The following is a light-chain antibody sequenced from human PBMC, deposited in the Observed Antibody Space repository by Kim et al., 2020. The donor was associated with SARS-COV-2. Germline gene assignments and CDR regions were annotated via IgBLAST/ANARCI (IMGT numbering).Light chain of an antibody. Sequence: SPGERATLASRARQRVSSSYLAWYQQKPGQDPRLLIYGASSRATGIPDRFSGSGSGTDFTLTISRLEPEDFAVYYCQQYGSSPGTFGQGTKVDIK. J-gene: IGKJ1*01. CDR1: QRVSSSY. CDR3: QQYGSSPGT. CDR2: GAS. V-gene: IGKV3-20*01.